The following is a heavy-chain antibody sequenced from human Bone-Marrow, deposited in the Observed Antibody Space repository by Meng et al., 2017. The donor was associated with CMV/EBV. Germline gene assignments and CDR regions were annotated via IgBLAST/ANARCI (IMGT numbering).Heavy chain of an antibody. Sequence: SLKISCAASGFTFSSYSMNWVRQAPGKGLEWVSGISWNSGSIGYADSVKGRFTISRDNSKNTLYLQMNSLRAEDTAVYYCAGYSSSFYYWGQGTLVTVSS. CDR3: AGYSSSFYY. V-gene: IGHV3-9*01. D-gene: IGHD6-6*01. CDR2: ISWNSGSI. J-gene: IGHJ4*02. CDR1: GFTFSSYS.